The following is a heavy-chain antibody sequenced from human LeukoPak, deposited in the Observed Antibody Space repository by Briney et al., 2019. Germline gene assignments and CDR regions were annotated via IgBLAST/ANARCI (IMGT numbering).Heavy chain of an antibody. CDR2: INPNSGGT. CDR1: GYTFTGYY. D-gene: IGHD3-10*01. CDR3: ASPKPPFGVGYYGMDV. Sequence: GASVKVSCKASGYTFTGYYMHWVRQAPGQGLERMGWINPNSGGTNYAQKFQGRVTMTRDTSISTAYMELSRLRSDDTAVYYCASPKPPFGVGYYGMDVWGQGTTVTVSS. V-gene: IGHV1-2*02. J-gene: IGHJ6*02.